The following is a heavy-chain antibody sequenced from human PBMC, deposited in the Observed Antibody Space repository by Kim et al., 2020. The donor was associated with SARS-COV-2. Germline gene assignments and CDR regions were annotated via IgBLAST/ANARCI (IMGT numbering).Heavy chain of an antibody. D-gene: IGHD1-1*01. CDR2: ISAYNGKT. Sequence: ASVKVSCKTSGYTFRTAGFSWVRQAPGQGLEWMGWISAYNGKTNFAQKFHGRVTMTTDTSTSTAYMELRSLRSDDTAVYYCATVAGGQNWNYFDYGGQGTRVTVSS. J-gene: IGHJ4*02. CDR1: GYTFRTAG. CDR3: ATVAGGQNWNYFDY. V-gene: IGHV1-18*01.